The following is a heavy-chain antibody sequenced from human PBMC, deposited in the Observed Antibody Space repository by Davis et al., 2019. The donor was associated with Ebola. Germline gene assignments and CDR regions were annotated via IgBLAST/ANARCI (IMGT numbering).Heavy chain of an antibody. CDR3: ARDGDPSDLGSDSFDI. J-gene: IGHJ3*02. CDR1: GASTTTSF. V-gene: IGHV4-59*01. D-gene: IGHD3-3*01. Sequence: MPSETLSLTCTVSGASTTTSFWSWIRQPPGKGLEWIGYVFYTGSTEYNPSLKSRVTLSVDRSKNHFSLNLSSVTAADTAVYYCARDGDPSDLGSDSFDIWGQGKMVTVSS. CDR2: VFYTGST.